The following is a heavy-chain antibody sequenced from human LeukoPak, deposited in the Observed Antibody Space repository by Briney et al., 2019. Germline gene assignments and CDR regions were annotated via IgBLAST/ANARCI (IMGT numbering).Heavy chain of an antibody. D-gene: IGHD2-8*01. J-gene: IGHJ4*02. V-gene: IGHV1-2*06. CDR1: GYTFTGYY. Sequence: VASVKVSCKASGYTFTGYYMHWVRQAPGQGLEWMGRINPNSGGTNYAQKFQGRVTMTRDTSNSTAYMELSRLRSDDTAVYYCARRRYCTNGVCYGYYFDYWGQGTLVTVSS. CDR3: ARRRYCTNGVCYGYYFDY. CDR2: INPNSGGT.